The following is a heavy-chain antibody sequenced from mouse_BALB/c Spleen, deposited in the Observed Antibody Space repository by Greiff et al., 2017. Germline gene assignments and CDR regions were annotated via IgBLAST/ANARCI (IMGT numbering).Heavy chain of an antibody. V-gene: IGHV2-2*02. D-gene: IGHD2-4*01. CDR2: IWSGGST. CDR3: AGNPPYDYDPYAMDY. CDR1: GFSLTSYG. Sequence: QVQLKQSGPGLVQPSQSLSITCTVSGFSLTSYGVHWVRQSPGKGLEWLGVIWSGGSTDYNAAFISRLSISKDNSKSQVFFKMNSLQANDTAIYYCAGNPPYDYDPYAMDYWGQGTSVTVSS. J-gene: IGHJ4*01.